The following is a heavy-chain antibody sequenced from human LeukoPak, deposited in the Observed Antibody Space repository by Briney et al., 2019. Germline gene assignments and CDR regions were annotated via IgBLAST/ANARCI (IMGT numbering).Heavy chain of an antibody. CDR2: ISGSSNTI. CDR3: ARDAGSYHFDY. V-gene: IGHV3-48*01. D-gene: IGHD1-26*01. CDR1: GFTFNTYN. Sequence: PGGSLRLSCAASGFTFNTYNMNWVRQAPGKGLEWVSYISGSSNTIYYADSVKGRFTISRDNAKNSLYLQMNSLSADDTAVYYCARDAGSYHFDYWGQGTLVTVSS. J-gene: IGHJ4*02.